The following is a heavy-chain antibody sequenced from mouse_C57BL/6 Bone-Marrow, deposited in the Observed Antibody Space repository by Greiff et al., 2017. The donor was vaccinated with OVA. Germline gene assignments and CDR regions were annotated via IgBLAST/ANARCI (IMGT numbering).Heavy chain of an antibody. CDR2: IYPRSGNT. J-gene: IGHJ4*01. V-gene: IGHV1-81*01. CDR1: GYTFTSSG. Sequence: VQLQQSGAELARPGASVKLSCKASGYTFTSSGISWVKQRTGQGLEWIGEIYPRSGNTYYNEKFKGKATLTADKSSSTAYMELRSLTSEDSAVYFCARSGDYGTPRGAMDYWGQGTSVTVSS. D-gene: IGHD1-1*01. CDR3: ARSGDYGTPRGAMDY.